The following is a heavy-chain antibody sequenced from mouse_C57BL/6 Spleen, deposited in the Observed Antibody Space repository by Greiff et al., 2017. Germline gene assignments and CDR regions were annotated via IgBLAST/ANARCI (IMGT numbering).Heavy chain of an antibody. V-gene: IGHV1-82*01. D-gene: IGHD2-3*01. CDR3: AFYDGYYWYFDY. CDR1: GYAFSSSW. Sequence: VQLQQSGPELVKPGASVKISCKASGYAFSSSWMNWVKQRPGKGLEWIGRIYPGDGDTNYNGKFKGKATLTADKSSSTAYMQLSSLTSEDSAVYFCAFYDGYYWYFDYWGQGTTLTVSS. J-gene: IGHJ2*01. CDR2: IYPGDGDT.